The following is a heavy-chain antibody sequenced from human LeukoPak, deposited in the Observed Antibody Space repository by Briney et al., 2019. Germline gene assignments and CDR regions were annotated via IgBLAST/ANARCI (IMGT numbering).Heavy chain of an antibody. CDR2: ISSSGNT. CDR1: GDSISSGISY. J-gene: IGHJ6*02. CDR3: ARGSGRYYYYYYGMDV. V-gene: IGHV4-31*03. Sequence: MTSETLSLTCTVSGDSISSGISYWNWIRHHPGKGLEWIGYISSSGNTYFNPSLKNRVTISADTSKSHFSLNLTSVTAADTAVYYCARGSGRYYYYYYGMDVWGQGTTVTVSS. D-gene: IGHD7-27*01.